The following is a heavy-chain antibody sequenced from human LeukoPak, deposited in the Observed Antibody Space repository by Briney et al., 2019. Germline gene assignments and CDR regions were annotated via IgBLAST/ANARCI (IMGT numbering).Heavy chain of an antibody. V-gene: IGHV1-18*01. Sequence: ASVKVSCKASGYTFTSYGISWVRQAPGQGLEWMGWISAYNGTTNYAQKLQGRVTMTTDTSTSTAYMELRSLRSDDTAVYYCARDDGWIQLWSSTARFDYWGQGTLVTVSS. D-gene: IGHD5-18*01. J-gene: IGHJ4*02. CDR1: GYTFTSYG. CDR3: ARDDGWIQLWSSTARFDY. CDR2: ISAYNGTT.